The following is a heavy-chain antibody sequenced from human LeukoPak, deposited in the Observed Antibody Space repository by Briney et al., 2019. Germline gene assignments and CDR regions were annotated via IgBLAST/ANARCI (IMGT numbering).Heavy chain of an antibody. J-gene: IGHJ6*03. CDR3: ARVERGYSYEIGYYYYYMDV. CDR1: GGSISSYY. D-gene: IGHD5-18*01. Sequence: SETLSLTCTVSGGSISSYYWSWIRQPPGKGLEWIGYIYYSGSTNYNPSLKSRVTISVDTSKNQFSPKLSSVTAADTAVYYCARVERGYSYEIGYYYYYMDVWGKGTTVTISS. V-gene: IGHV4-59*01. CDR2: IYYSGST.